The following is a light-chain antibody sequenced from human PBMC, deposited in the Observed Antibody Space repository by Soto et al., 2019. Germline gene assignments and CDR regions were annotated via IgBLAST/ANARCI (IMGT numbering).Light chain of an antibody. CDR3: AAWVDSLNGHWA. Sequence: QPVLTQPPSASGTPGQRVNISCSGSSSNNGSNTVNWYQQLPGTAPKLLIYSNNQRPSRVPDRFSGSKSGTSASLAISGLQSEDEADYYCAAWVDSLNGHWAFGGGTKLTVL. CDR1: SSNNGSNT. V-gene: IGLV1-44*01. CDR2: SNN. J-gene: IGLJ3*02.